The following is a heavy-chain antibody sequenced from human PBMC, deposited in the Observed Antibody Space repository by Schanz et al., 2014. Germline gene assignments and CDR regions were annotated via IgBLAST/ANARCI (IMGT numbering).Heavy chain of an antibody. Sequence: QVQLVQSGSELKKPGTAVKVSCKASEYTFTRHYMHWVRQAPGQGLEWMGIIHSTGGTTSHAQKFQGRVTMTRDTSTSTVYMELSSLRSEDTAVYYCARARYGLDVWGQGTTVTVSS. CDR2: IHSTGGTT. CDR1: EYTFTRHY. J-gene: IGHJ6*02. V-gene: IGHV1-46*01. CDR3: ARARYGLDV.